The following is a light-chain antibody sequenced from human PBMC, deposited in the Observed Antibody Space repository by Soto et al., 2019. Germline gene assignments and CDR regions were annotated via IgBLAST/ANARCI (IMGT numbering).Light chain of an antibody. CDR3: QQYNSWWT. CDR1: QSISSW. Sequence: DIQMTQSPSTLSASVGDRVTITFRASQSISSWLAWYQQKPGKAPKLLIYDASSLESGVPSRFSGSGSGTEFTLTISSLLPDDFANYYCQQYNSWWTFGQGTKV. J-gene: IGKJ1*01. CDR2: DAS. V-gene: IGKV1-5*01.